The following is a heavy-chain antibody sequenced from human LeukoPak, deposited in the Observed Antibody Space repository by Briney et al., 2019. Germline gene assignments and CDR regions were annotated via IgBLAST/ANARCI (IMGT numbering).Heavy chain of an antibody. CDR3: ARSIAARYFDY. CDR2: ISSSSSYI. J-gene: IGHJ4*02. V-gene: IGHV3-21*01. D-gene: IGHD6-6*01. CDR1: GFTFSSYS. Sequence: PGRSLRLSCAASGFTFSSYSMNWVRQAPGKGLEWVSSISSSSSYIYYADSVKGRFTISRDNAKNSLYLQMNSLRAEDTAVYYCARSIAARYFDYWGQGTLVTVSS.